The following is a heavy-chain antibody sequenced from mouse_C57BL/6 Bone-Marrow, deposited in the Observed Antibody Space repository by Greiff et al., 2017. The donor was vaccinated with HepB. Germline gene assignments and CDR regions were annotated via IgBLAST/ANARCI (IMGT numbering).Heavy chain of an antibody. CDR3: TLYYYGSSY. J-gene: IGHJ2*01. Sequence: VQLQQSGAELVRPRASVKLSCTASGFNIKDDYMHWVKQRPEQGLEWIGWIDPENGDTEYASKFQGKATITADTSSNTAYLQLSSLTSEDTAVYYCTLYYYGSSYWGQGTTLTVSS. D-gene: IGHD1-1*01. V-gene: IGHV14-4*01. CDR1: GFNIKDDY. CDR2: IDPENGDT.